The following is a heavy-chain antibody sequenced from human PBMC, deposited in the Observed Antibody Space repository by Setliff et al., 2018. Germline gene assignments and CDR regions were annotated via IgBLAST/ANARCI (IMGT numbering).Heavy chain of an antibody. Sequence: PSETLSLTCTVSGGSVSPYFWSWIRQPPGKGLEWIGYIYHNGNTNFNPSLKSRVTISVDTSKNQFSLRLSSVTAADTAVYYCAKEGYYDHFGYYHYYFDFWGQGTLVTV. J-gene: IGHJ4*02. CDR3: AKEGYYDHFGYYHYYFDF. V-gene: IGHV4-59*08. CDR2: IYHNGNT. D-gene: IGHD3-22*01. CDR1: GGSVSPYF.